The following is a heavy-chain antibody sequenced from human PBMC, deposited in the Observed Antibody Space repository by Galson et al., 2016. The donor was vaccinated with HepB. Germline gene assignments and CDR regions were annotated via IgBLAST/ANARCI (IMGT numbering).Heavy chain of an antibody. J-gene: IGHJ4*02. CDR2: MNPTTGNT. V-gene: IGHV1-8*01. Sequence: SVKVSCKASGYTFKNYDINWVRQATGQGLEWLGWMNPTTGNTGYAQKFQGRVTMSRDSAINTAYMELRSLRSEDTAAYYCARGGARMVITAVLGYWGQGTLVTVSS. D-gene: IGHD4/OR15-4a*01. CDR3: ARGGARMVITAVLGY. CDR1: GYTFKNYD.